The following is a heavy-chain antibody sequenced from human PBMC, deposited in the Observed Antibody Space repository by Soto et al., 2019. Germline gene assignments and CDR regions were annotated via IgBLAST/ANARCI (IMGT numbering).Heavy chain of an antibody. Sequence: WRSLRLSCAASGFTLSGHAMDRVRQAPGKGLEYVSGISSNGVGTYYAKSVQGRFTISRDNSKNTVYLQMGSLRPEDMAVYYCARRARPDFYYMDVWGKGTTVTVSS. CDR1: GFTLSGHA. D-gene: IGHD6-6*01. V-gene: IGHV3-64*01. CDR3: ARRARPDFYYMDV. J-gene: IGHJ6*03. CDR2: ISSNGVGT.